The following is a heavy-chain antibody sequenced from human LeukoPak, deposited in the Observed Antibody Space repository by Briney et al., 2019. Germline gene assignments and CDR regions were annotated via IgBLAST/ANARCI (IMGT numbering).Heavy chain of an antibody. V-gene: IGHV3-7*03. CDR2: IKQDGSEK. CDR1: GFTFSSYW. J-gene: IGHJ2*01. CDR3: TRRAARWQFDL. D-gene: IGHD5-24*01. Sequence: GGSLRLSCAASGFTFSSYWMTWVRQAPGKGLEWVANIKQDGSEKDYVDSVKGRFTISRDNAKNSLYLQMSSLRAEDTALYYCTRRAARWQFDLWGRGTLLTVSS.